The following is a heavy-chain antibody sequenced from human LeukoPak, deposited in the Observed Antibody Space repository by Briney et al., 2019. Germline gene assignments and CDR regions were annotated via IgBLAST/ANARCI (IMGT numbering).Heavy chain of an antibody. CDR3: ARVDVAAGYYGMDV. V-gene: IGHV1-46*01. J-gene: IGHJ6*02. D-gene: IGHD6-13*01. CDR2: FNPSGGST. CDR1: GYTFSNYY. Sequence: ASVKVSCKASGYTFSNYYMHWVRQAPGQGLEWMGIFNPSGGSTSYAQKFQGRVSMTRDTSTSTVYMELSSLRPEDTAVYYCARVDVAAGYYGMDVWGQGTTVTVSS.